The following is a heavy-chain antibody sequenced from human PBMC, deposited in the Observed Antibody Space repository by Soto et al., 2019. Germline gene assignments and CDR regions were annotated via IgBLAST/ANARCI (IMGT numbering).Heavy chain of an antibody. CDR1: GGSILRYY. CDR2: IFYSGST. Sequence: SETLSLTCSVSGGSILRYYWTWMRQPPGKGLEWLGYIFYSGSTFYNPSLKSRVTISIHTSKSQFSLQLTSVTAADTAVYYCARGAADTAMVDSWGQGTLVTVSS. D-gene: IGHD5-18*01. V-gene: IGHV4-59*01. CDR3: ARGAADTAMVDS. J-gene: IGHJ4*02.